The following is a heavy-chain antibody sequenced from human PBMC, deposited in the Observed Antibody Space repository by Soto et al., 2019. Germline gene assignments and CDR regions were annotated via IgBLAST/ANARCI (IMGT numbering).Heavy chain of an antibody. V-gene: IGHV4-34*02. D-gene: IGHD6-19*01. CDR2: INRNGGT. Sequence: QVQLQQRGAGLLKPSETLSLTCAVFGGSLIGYSWSWIRQPPGKGLEWIGEINRNGGTNYNPSLKSRVTISGDSSNSQFSLTLTSVTAADTAVYYCARGRGRTTGWYPMYWGQGTLVTVSS. CDR1: GGSLIGYS. CDR3: ARGRGRTTGWYPMY. J-gene: IGHJ4*02.